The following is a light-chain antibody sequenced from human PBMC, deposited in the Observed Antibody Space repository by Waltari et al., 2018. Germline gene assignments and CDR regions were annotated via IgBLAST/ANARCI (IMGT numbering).Light chain of an antibody. CDR1: QTISSY. CDR3: QQSSRNPRT. J-gene: IGKJ1*01. CDR2: AAS. Sequence: DIQMTQSPSSLSASVGDRVTITCRASQTISSYLNWYQQKPGKAPKLQIYAASSLQSGVPSRFSGSGSGTDFSLTISSLQPEDFATYYCQQSSRNPRTFGQGTKVEIK. V-gene: IGKV1-39*01.